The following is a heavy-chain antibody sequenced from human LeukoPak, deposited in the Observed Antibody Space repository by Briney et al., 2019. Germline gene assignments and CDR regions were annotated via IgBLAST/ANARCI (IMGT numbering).Heavy chain of an antibody. J-gene: IGHJ4*02. Sequence: ASVKVSCKVSGFSFVDYYMHWVRQAPGQGLESMGWINPNTGGTNFAQKFQGRVTLTRDTSIRTVYMELRSLTSDDTAVYYCAREASDTIVCDHWGQGTRVTVSP. CDR1: GFSFVDYY. CDR2: INPNTGGT. CDR3: AREASDTIVCDH. D-gene: IGHD4/OR15-4a*01. V-gene: IGHV1-2*02.